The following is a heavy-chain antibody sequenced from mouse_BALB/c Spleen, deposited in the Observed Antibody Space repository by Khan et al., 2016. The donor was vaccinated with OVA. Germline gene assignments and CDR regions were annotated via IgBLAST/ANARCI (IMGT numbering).Heavy chain of an antibody. CDR2: IYPSDSFT. CDR3: TSAGVDGSSCAY. CDR1: GYIFTNYW. Sequence: QVQLQQPGTELVRPGASVKLSCKASGYIFTNYWINWVRQRPGQGLEWIGNIYPSDSFTIYNQKVKAKAKLTVDKSSRTDYIQLSSPTSEDSEEYNYTSAGVDGSSCAYGCQVALVTVS. J-gene: IGHJ3*01. V-gene: IGHV1-69*02. D-gene: IGHD2-3*01.